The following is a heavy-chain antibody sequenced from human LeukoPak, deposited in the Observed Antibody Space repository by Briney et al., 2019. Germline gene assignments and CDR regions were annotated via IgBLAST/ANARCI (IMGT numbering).Heavy chain of an antibody. D-gene: IGHD2-2*03. Sequence: ASVKVSCKASGYTFTSYGISWVRQTPGQGLEWMGWIRVYNGDTNYAQKLQGRVTMTTDTSTSTAYMELRSLRSDDTAVYYCATGYCSSTNCRIDYWGQGTLVSVSS. J-gene: IGHJ4*02. V-gene: IGHV1-18*01. CDR1: GYTFTSYG. CDR2: IRVYNGDT. CDR3: ATGYCSSTNCRIDY.